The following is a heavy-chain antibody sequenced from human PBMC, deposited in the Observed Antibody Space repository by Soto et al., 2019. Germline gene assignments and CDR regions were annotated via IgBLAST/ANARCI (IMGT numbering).Heavy chain of an antibody. CDR1: GGSFSGYY. J-gene: IGHJ6*02. Sequence: LSLTCAVYGGSFSGYYWSWIRQPPGKGLEWIGEINHSGSTNYNPSLKSRVTISVDTSKNQFSLKLSSVTAADTAVYYCARGRGSREDYYYGMDVWGQGTTVTVSS. D-gene: IGHD6-13*01. CDR2: INHSGST. CDR3: ARGRGSREDYYYGMDV. V-gene: IGHV4-34*01.